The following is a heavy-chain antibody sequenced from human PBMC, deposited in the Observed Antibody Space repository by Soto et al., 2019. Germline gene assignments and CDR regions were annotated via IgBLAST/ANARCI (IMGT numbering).Heavy chain of an antibody. CDR3: AHSRIAVAGTDAFDI. J-gene: IGHJ3*02. CDR1: GFSLSTSGVG. Sequence: QITLKESGPTLVKPTQTLTLTCTFSGFSLSTSGVGVCWVRQPPGKALEWLALIYWNDDKRYSPSLKSRLTNTKDTSKNQVVLTMTNMDPVDTATYYWAHSRIAVAGTDAFDIWGQGTMVTVSS. D-gene: IGHD6-19*01. CDR2: IYWNDDK. V-gene: IGHV2-5*01.